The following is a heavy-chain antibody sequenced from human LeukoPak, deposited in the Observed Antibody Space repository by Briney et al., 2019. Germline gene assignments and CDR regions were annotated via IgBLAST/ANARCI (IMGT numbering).Heavy chain of an antibody. J-gene: IGHJ4*02. D-gene: IGHD3-10*01. V-gene: IGHV3-7*01. Sequence: DSVKGPFTISRDNAKNSLYLQMSSLRAEDTAVYYCARDYASDYWGQGTLVTVSS. CDR3: ARDYASDY.